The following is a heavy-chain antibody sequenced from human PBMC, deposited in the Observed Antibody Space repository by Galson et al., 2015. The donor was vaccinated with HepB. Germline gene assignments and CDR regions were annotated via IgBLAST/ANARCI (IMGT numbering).Heavy chain of an antibody. V-gene: IGHV1-69-2*01. Sequence: VKVSCKVSGYTFTDYYMHWVQQAPGKGLEWMGLVDPEDGETIYAEKFQGRVTITADTSTDTAYMELSSLRSEDTAVYYCATAPSSPYCSSTSCYGIAVAGPWGQGALVTVS. D-gene: IGHD2-2*01. CDR1: GYTFTDYY. CDR3: ATAPSSPYCSSTSCYGIAVAGP. CDR2: VDPEDGET. J-gene: IGHJ5*02.